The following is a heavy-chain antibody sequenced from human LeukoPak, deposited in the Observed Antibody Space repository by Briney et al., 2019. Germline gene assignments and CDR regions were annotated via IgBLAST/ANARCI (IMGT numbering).Heavy chain of an antibody. D-gene: IGHD5-18*01. V-gene: IGHV3-7*01. Sequence: GGSLRLSCAASGFTFSSYWMSLVRQAPGKGLEWVANIKQDGSEKYYVDSVKGRFTISRDNAKNSLYLQMNSLRAEDTAVYYCARAPLDTAMDIFDYWGQGTLVTVSS. J-gene: IGHJ4*02. CDR2: IKQDGSEK. CDR3: ARAPLDTAMDIFDY. CDR1: GFTFSSYW.